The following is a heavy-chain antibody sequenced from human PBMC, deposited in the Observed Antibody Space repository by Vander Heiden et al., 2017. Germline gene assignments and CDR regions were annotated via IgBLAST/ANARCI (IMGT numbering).Heavy chain of an antibody. V-gene: IGHV4-39*05. J-gene: IGHJ4*02. CDR3: AAHEQSSSSGWARDFDY. CDR2: VYYSGST. D-gene: IGHD6-6*01. CDR1: GASTTGSAYV. Sequence: QLQLRDSPPGPVTPSATPSLTCIVSGASTTGSAYVGHWNRQPQGKGVEWIGRVYYSGSTYYTPSVKSRVAIALDASKNEFSLKLRSVTAEDAAVYYCAAHEQSSSSGWARDFDYWGQGTLVTVSS.